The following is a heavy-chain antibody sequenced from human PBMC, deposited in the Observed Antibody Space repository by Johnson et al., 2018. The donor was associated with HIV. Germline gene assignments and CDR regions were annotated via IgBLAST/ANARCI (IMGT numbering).Heavy chain of an antibody. CDR3: AKDPTTVGAFDI. CDR2: IRYDGSKK. V-gene: IGHV3-30*02. CDR1: GFTFSSYG. J-gene: IGHJ3*02. D-gene: IGHD4-11*01. Sequence: QVQLVESGGGLVKPGGSLRLSCAASGFTFSSYGMHWVRQAPGKGLEWVAFIRYDGSKKYYADSVKGGFTISRDNSKNTLYLQMNSLRAEDTAVYYCAKDPTTVGAFDIWGQGTMVTVSS.